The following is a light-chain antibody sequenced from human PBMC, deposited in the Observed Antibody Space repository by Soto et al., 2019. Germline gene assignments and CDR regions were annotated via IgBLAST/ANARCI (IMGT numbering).Light chain of an antibody. Sequence: DIQMTQSPSSVSASVGDRVTITCRSSEDISTWLAWYQQKPGKAPKLLIYAASSLQSGVPSRVRGSGSGTDFTLTISRLQPEDFAAYYCQHADSFPLLTFGQGTRLDI. V-gene: IGKV1-12*01. CDR2: AAS. CDR3: QHADSFPLLT. CDR1: EDISTW. J-gene: IGKJ5*01.